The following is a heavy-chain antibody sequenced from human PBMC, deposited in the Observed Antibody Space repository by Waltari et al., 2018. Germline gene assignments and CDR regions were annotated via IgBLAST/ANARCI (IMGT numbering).Heavy chain of an antibody. CDR1: GASVSSGGHS. V-gene: IGHV4-30-2*01. D-gene: IGHD3-16*01. Sequence: QLQLQESGSGLVKSSQTLSLTCAVSGASVSSGGHSWSWIRLPPGRGLEWIGYINDSGSTYYNPTLKSRVTISIDSSRNQFSLKLTSVTAADTAVYYCARDPGGFDRRFDSWGQGILVTVSS. CDR3: ARDPGGFDRRFDS. J-gene: IGHJ5*01. CDR2: INDSGST.